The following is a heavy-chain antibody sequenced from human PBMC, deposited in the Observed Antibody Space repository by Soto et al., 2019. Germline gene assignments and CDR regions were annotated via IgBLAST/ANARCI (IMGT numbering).Heavy chain of an antibody. CDR1: GYRFTSYW. V-gene: IGHV5-51*01. J-gene: IGHJ4*02. D-gene: IGHD3-3*01. CDR2: IYPADSDT. CDR3: AATIFGVYYFDY. Sequence: GESLKISCKASGYRFTSYWIGWVRQMPGKGLEWMAIIYPADSDTRYSPSFQGQVTISADKSISTAYLQWSSLKASDTAIYYCAATIFGVYYFDYWGQGTLVTVSS.